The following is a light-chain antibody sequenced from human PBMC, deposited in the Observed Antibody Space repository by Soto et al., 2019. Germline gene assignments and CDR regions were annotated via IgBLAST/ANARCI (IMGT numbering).Light chain of an antibody. CDR3: QERSNWSPYT. V-gene: IGKV3-11*01. CDR1: QSVSSY. Sequence: EIVLTQSPATLSLSPGERATLSCRASQSVSSYLAWYQQKPGQAPRLLIYDASNRATGIPARFSGSGSGTDFTLTISSLEPEDFALYDWQERSNWSPYTFGQGTKLEIK. J-gene: IGKJ2*01. CDR2: DAS.